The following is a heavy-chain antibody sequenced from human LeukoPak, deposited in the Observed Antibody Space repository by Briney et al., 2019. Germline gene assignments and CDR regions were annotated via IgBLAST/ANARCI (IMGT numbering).Heavy chain of an antibody. D-gene: IGHD3-3*01. Sequence: PSETLSLTCTVSGGSVSSGSYYWSWIRQPPGKGLERIGYIYYSGSTNYNPSLKSRVTISVDTSKNQFSLKLSSVTAADTAVYYCARDNYYDFWSGYYENWFDPWGQGTLVTVSS. V-gene: IGHV4-61*01. CDR3: ARDNYYDFWSGYYENWFDP. CDR2: IYYSGST. J-gene: IGHJ5*02. CDR1: GGSVSSGSYY.